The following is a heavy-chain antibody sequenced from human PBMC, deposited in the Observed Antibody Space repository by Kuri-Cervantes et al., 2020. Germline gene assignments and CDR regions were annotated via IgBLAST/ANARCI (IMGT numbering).Heavy chain of an antibody. CDR3: ARDAGATGYYYYGMDV. J-gene: IGHJ6*02. V-gene: IGHV3-53*01. CDR1: GFTVSSNY. CDR2: IYSGGST. D-gene: IGHD1-26*01. Sequence: GESLKISCAASGFTVSSNYMSWVRQAPGKGLEGVSVIYSGGSTYYADSVKGRFTISRDNAKNSLYLQMNSLRAEDTAVYYCARDAGATGYYYYGMDVWGQGTTVTVSS.